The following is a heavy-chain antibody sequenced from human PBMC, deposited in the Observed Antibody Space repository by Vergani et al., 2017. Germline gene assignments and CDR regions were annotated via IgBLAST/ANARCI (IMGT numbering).Heavy chain of an antibody. CDR1: GFTFSSYG. V-gene: IGHV3-30*18. Sequence: QVQLVESGGGVVQPGRSLRLSCAASGFTFSSYGMHWVRQAPGKGLEWVAVISYDGSNKYYADSVKGRFTISRDNSKNTLYLQMNSLRAEDTAVYYCAKTDYYGSGSAYLQHWGQGTLVTVSS. CDR2: ISYDGSNK. D-gene: IGHD3-10*01. CDR3: AKTDYYGSGSAYLQH. J-gene: IGHJ1*01.